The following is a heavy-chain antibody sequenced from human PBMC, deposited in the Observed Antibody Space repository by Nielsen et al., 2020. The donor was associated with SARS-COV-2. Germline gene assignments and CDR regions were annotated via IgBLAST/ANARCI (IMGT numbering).Heavy chain of an antibody. D-gene: IGHD3-10*01. CDR3: ARDLGEERYYYYYMDV. CDR1: GYTFTSYG. CDR2: INPSGGST. V-gene: IGHV1-46*01. Sequence: ASVKVSCKASGYTFTSYGISWVRQAPGQGLEWMGIINPSGGSTSYAQKFQGRVTMTRDTSTSTVYMELSSLRSEDTAVYYCARDLGEERYYYYYMDVWGKGTTVTVSS. J-gene: IGHJ6*03.